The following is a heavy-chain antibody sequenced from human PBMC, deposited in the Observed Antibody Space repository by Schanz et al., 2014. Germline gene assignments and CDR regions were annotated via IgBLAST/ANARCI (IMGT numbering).Heavy chain of an antibody. V-gene: IGHV1-18*01. Sequence: QVQLVQSGAEVKKPGASVKVSCKASGYTFSSYGITWVRQAPGQGLEWMGWINGYNGHTLYAQKFQGRVTMTTDTTTGTAYMELRSLRSDDTALYYCTRGGYSYALSAFDIWGQGTMVTVSS. J-gene: IGHJ3*02. CDR2: INGYNGHT. D-gene: IGHD5-18*01. CDR3: TRGGYSYALSAFDI. CDR1: GYTFSSYG.